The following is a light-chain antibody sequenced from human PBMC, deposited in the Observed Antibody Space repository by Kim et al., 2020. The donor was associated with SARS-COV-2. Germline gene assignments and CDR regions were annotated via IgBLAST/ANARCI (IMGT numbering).Light chain of an antibody. CDR2: WAS. Sequence: DIVMTQSPDSVAVSLGERATISCKSSQSVLYRANYKNYLAWYQQKPGQPPKLLIYWASTRESGVPDRFSGGGSGTDFTLTISSLQAEDVAVYYCQQYYSTPYTFGQGTKLEI. CDR1: QSVLYRANYKNY. V-gene: IGKV4-1*01. CDR3: QQYYSTPYT. J-gene: IGKJ2*01.